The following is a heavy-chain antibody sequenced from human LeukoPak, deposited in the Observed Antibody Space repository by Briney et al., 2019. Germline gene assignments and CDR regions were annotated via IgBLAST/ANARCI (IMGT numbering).Heavy chain of an antibody. J-gene: IGHJ3*02. CDR2: ITGSGDST. V-gene: IGHV3-23*01. D-gene: IGHD3-10*01. Sequence: GGSLRLSCAASGFTFNNYAMTWVRQSPGKGLEWVSAITGSGDSTYYADSVKGRFTISRDNSKNTLYLQMNSLRAEDTAVYYCTKDGYGSGSYFPYALDIWGQGTMVTVSS. CDR3: TKDGYGSGSYFPYALDI. CDR1: GFTFNNYA.